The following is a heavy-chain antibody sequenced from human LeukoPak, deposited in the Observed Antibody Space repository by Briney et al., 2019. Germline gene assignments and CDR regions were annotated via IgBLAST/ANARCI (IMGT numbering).Heavy chain of an antibody. J-gene: IGHJ4*02. Sequence: PSETLSLTCTVSGGSISSSSYYWGWLRQPPGKGLEWIGSIYYSGSTYYNPSLKSRVTISVDMSKNQFSLKLSSVTAADTAVYYCARQRYSSGSRAFDYWGQGTLVTVSS. CDR3: ARQRYSSGSRAFDY. CDR1: GGSISSSSYY. CDR2: IYYSGST. D-gene: IGHD6-19*01. V-gene: IGHV4-39*01.